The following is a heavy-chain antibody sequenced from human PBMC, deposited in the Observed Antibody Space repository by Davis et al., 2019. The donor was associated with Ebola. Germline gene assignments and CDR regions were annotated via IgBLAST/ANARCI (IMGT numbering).Heavy chain of an antibody. Sequence: HSQTLSLTCAISGDSVFGKNGAWNWIRQSPSRGLEWLGRTYYTSKWHNDYGESVKSRITINPDTSKNQLSLQLNSVTPEDTAVYYCVRGWGRSGLDVWGQGTTVIVSS. CDR3: VRGWGRSGLDV. J-gene: IGHJ6*02. CDR1: GDSVFGKNGA. D-gene: IGHD3-16*01. V-gene: IGHV6-1*01. CDR2: TYYTSKWHN.